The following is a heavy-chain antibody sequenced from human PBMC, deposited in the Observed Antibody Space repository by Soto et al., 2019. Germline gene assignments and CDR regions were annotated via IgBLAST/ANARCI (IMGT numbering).Heavy chain of an antibody. Sequence: SETLSLTCAVYGGSFSGYYWSWIRQPPGKGLEWIGEINHSGSTNYNPSLKSRVTISVDTSKNQFSLKLSSVTAADTAVYYCARGYGDYVLWGQGTLVTVSS. CDR1: GGSFSGYY. J-gene: IGHJ4*02. D-gene: IGHD4-17*01. CDR2: INHSGST. CDR3: ARGYGDYVL. V-gene: IGHV4-34*01.